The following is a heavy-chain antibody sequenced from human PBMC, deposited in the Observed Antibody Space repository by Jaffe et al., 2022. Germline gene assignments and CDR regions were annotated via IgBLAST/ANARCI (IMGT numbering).Heavy chain of an antibody. J-gene: IGHJ4*02. CDR2: IYTSGST. D-gene: IGHD5-12*01. Sequence: QVQLQESGPGLVKPSQTLSLTCTVSGGSISSGSYYWSWIRQPAGKGLEWIGRIYTSGSTNYNPSLKSRVTISVDTSKNQFSLKLSSVTAADTAVYYCARERVVRLRPMYYFDYWGQGTLVTVSS. CDR3: ARERVVRLRPMYYFDY. CDR1: GGSISSGSYY. V-gene: IGHV4-61*02.